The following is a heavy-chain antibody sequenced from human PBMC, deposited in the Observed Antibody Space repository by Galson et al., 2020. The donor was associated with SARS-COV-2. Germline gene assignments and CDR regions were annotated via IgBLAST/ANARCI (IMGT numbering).Heavy chain of an antibody. Sequence: KMSGPTLVTPTQTLTLTCNFSGFSLSNTGVGVGWIRQPPGQALEWLALIYWDDDKRYRPSLKNRLTITKDTSENQVVLTMANMGPVDTGTYYCAHKPPGGPVADAFDVWGRGTMVTGSS. CDR1: GFSLSNTGVG. CDR3: AHKPPGGPVADAFDV. D-gene: IGHD3-10*01. V-gene: IGHV2-5*02. CDR2: IYWDDDK. J-gene: IGHJ3*01.